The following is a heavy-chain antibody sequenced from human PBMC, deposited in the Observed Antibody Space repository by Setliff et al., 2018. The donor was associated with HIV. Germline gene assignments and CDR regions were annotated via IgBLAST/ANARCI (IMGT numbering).Heavy chain of an antibody. CDR2: IYYNGHT. J-gene: IGHJ1*01. Sequence: LSLTCTVSGGSITSSNSYWGWIRQSPGKGLEWIGSIYYNGHTSYNPSLKSRVTMSVDKSKNQFSLRLSSVTAADTAVYYCARARRAGSGPKYFQHWGQGTLVTVSS. D-gene: IGHD2-15*01. CDR1: GGSITSSNSY. CDR3: ARARRAGSGPKYFQH. V-gene: IGHV4-39*07.